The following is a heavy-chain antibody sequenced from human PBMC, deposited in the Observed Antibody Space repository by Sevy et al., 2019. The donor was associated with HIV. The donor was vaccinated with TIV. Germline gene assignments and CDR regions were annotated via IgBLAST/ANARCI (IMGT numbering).Heavy chain of an antibody. V-gene: IGHV3-21*01. J-gene: IGHJ4*02. D-gene: IGHD6-13*01. CDR2: ISSSSKYI. CDR3: ARDPAIAAAVTVDY. Sequence: GGSLRLSCAASGFIFSSYSINWVRQAPGKGLEWVSSISSSSKYIYYADSVKDRFTISRDNAKNSLYLQMNSLRAEDTAVYYCARDPAIAAAVTVDYWGQGTLVTVSS. CDR1: GFIFSSYS.